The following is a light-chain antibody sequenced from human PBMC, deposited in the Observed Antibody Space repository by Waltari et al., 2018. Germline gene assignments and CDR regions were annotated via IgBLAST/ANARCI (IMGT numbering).Light chain of an antibody. CDR2: EAS. CDR1: SRDVGPYNL. CDR3: CSYAGSGSWV. J-gene: IGLJ3*02. Sequence: QSALTQPASVSGSPGQSISISCIGTSRDVGPYNLVSWYQHHPGKAPKLLVFEASKRPSGVSNRVSGSKAANTASLIISGLQADDEADYYCCSYAGSGSWVFGGGTKVTVI. V-gene: IGLV2-23*01.